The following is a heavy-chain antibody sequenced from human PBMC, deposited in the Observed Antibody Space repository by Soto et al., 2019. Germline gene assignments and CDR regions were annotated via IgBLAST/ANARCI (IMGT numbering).Heavy chain of an antibody. Sequence: PSETLSFTCTVSGGSISSGGYYWSWIRQHPGKGLEWIGYIYYSGSTYYNPSLKSRVTISVDTSKNQFSLKLSSVTAADTAVYYCARDHVSNYYGSGSYAKRSFWFDPWGQGTLVTVSS. D-gene: IGHD3-10*01. CDR2: IYYSGST. J-gene: IGHJ5*02. CDR1: GGSISSGGYY. V-gene: IGHV4-31*03. CDR3: ARDHVSNYYGSGSYAKRSFWFDP.